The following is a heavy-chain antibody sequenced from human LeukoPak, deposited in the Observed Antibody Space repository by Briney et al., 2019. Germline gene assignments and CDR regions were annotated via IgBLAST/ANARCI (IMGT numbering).Heavy chain of an antibody. D-gene: IGHD3-10*01. CDR1: GGSISSYY. CDR3: ARHRHDSGGMVRGVLLGMDV. V-gene: IGHV4-59*08. Sequence: SETLSLTCTVSGGSISSYYWSWIRQPPGKGLECIGYIYYSGSTNYNPSLKSRVTISVDTSKNQFSLKLSSVTAADTAVYYCARHRHDSGGMVRGVLLGMDVWGQGTTVTVSS. CDR2: IYYSGST. J-gene: IGHJ6*02.